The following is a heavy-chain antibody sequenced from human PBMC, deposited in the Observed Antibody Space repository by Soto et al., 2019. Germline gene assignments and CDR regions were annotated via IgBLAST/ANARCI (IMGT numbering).Heavy chain of an antibody. V-gene: IGHV1-8*01. CDR3: ATLSSGWYYFDY. CDR2: MNPNSGNT. D-gene: IGHD6-19*01. CDR1: GYTFTSYD. J-gene: IGHJ4*02. Sequence: QVQLVQSGAEVKKPGASVKVSCKASGYTFTSYDINWVRQATGQRLEWMGWMNPNSGNTGYAQKFQGRVTMTRNTSISTAYMELSSLRSEDTAVYYCATLSSGWYYFDYWGQGTLVTVSS.